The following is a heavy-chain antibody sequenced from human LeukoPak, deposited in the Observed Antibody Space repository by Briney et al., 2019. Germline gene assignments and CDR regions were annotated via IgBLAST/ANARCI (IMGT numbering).Heavy chain of an antibody. Sequence: ASVKVSCKASGYTFTDYNLHWVRQAPGEGVEWMGWINPKSGGTKFAQKHQGGVTMTADTSIDTAYLELSKLKSDDTAIYYCARSSSGWPLYFDCWGQGTLVTVSS. V-gene: IGHV1-2*02. CDR1: GYTFTDYN. CDR2: INPKSGGT. D-gene: IGHD6-19*01. J-gene: IGHJ4*02. CDR3: ARSSSGWPLYFDC.